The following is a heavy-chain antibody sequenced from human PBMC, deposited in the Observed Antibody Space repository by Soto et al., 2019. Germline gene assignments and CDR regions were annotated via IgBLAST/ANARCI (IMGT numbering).Heavy chain of an antibody. CDR3: ARGRYGDY. D-gene: IGHD1-1*01. Sequence: QVPPVQSGAEVKKPGASVKVSCKCSGYTFTSYGITWVRQAPGQGLEWMGWISAHNGNTDYAQKLQGRVTVTRDTSTSTAYMELRSLRSDDTAVYYCARGRYGDYWGQGALVTVSS. CDR1: GYTFTSYG. CDR2: ISAHNGNT. J-gene: IGHJ4*02. V-gene: IGHV1-18*01.